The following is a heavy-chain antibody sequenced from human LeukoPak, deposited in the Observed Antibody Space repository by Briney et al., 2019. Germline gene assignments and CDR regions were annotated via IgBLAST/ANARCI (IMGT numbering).Heavy chain of an antibody. CDR3: ARGLLQITFGGVIVMANMRYYYYYYMDV. CDR2: INPNSGGT. V-gene: IGHV1-2*02. D-gene: IGHD3-16*02. Sequence: GASVKVSCKASGYTFTGYYMHWVRQAPGQGLEWMGWINPNSGGTNYAQKFQGRVTMTRDTSISTAYMELSRLRSDDTAVYYCARGLLQITFGGVIVMANMRYYYYYYMDVWGKGTTVTVSS. CDR1: GYTFTGYY. J-gene: IGHJ6*03.